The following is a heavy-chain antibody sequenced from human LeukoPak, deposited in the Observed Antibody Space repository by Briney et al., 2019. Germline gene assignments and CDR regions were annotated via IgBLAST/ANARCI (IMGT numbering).Heavy chain of an antibody. D-gene: IGHD3-3*01. CDR2: IYTSGST. CDR1: GGSISSYY. Sequence: SETLSLTCTVSGGSISSYYWSWIRQPAGKGREWIGRIYTSGSTNYNPSLKSRVTMSVDTSKNQFSLQLSSVTAADTAVYYCAKDTQYDFWSGHGGGYGMDVWGQGTTVTVSS. V-gene: IGHV4-4*07. CDR3: AKDTQYDFWSGHGGGYGMDV. J-gene: IGHJ6*02.